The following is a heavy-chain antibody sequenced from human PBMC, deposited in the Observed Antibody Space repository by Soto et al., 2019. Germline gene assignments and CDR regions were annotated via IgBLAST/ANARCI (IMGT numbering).Heavy chain of an antibody. CDR3: AAYCSGGSCYSDGRLDY. Sequence: SVKVSCKASGGTFSSYAISWVRQAPGQGLEWMGGIIPIFGTANYAQKFQGRVTITADESTSTAYMELSSLRSEDTAVYYCAAYCSGGSCYSDGRLDYWGQGTLVTVSS. CDR1: GGTFSSYA. D-gene: IGHD2-15*01. V-gene: IGHV1-69*13. J-gene: IGHJ4*02. CDR2: IIPIFGTA.